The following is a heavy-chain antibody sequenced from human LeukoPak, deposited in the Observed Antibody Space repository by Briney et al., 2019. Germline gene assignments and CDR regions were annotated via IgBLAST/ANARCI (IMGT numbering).Heavy chain of an antibody. V-gene: IGHV1-3*01. CDR1: GYTFTTYA. CDR3: ARGMVPAAISEYYFDY. Sequence: ASVKVSCKASGYTFTTYAMHWVRQAPGQRLEWMGWINAGNGNTKYSQKFQARVTITRDTSASTAYMDLSSLRSDDTAVYYCARGMVPAAISEYYFDYWGQGTLVTASS. CDR2: INAGNGNT. J-gene: IGHJ4*02. D-gene: IGHD2-2*02.